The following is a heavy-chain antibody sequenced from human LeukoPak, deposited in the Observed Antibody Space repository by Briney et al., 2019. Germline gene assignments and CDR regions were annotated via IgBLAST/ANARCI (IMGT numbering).Heavy chain of an antibody. Sequence: GGSLRLSCAASGFTFSSYAMSWVRQAPGKGLEWVTVISSTGGITHYADSVKGRFTISRDNAENSLYLQINSLRAGDTAVYYCTRDGVATIWGIIDYWGQGTLVTVSS. V-gene: IGHV3-23*01. J-gene: IGHJ4*02. CDR1: GFTFSSYA. CDR3: TRDGVATIWGIIDY. D-gene: IGHD5-12*01. CDR2: ISSTGGIT.